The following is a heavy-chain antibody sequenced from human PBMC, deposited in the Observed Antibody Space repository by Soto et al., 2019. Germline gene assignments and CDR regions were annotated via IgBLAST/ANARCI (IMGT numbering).Heavy chain of an antibody. CDR3: ARRGSDIAVAGDRFDS. V-gene: IGHV4-59*01. Sequence: SETLCLTWTVSGGAMSRDSWSWFRQPPGKGLEWIGYIFHSGATKYNPSLKSRVSISLDTSKNQFSLRLTSVTAADTAVYYCARRGSDIAVAGDRFDSWGQGTLVTVSS. J-gene: IGHJ5*01. D-gene: IGHD6-19*01. CDR1: GGAMSRDS. CDR2: IFHSGAT.